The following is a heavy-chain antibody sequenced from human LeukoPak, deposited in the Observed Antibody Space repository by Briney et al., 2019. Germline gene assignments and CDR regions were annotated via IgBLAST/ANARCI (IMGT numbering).Heavy chain of an antibody. CDR3: ARDPGDYYGSGSSDAFDI. Sequence: GRSLRLSCAASGFTFSSYGMHWVRQAPGKGPEWAAVIWYDGSTKHYPDSVKGRFNISRDNSKSTLYLQMNSLRAEDTAVYYCARDPGDYYGSGSSDAFDIWGQGTMVTVSS. CDR2: IWYDGSTK. V-gene: IGHV3-33*01. D-gene: IGHD3-10*01. J-gene: IGHJ3*02. CDR1: GFTFSSYG.